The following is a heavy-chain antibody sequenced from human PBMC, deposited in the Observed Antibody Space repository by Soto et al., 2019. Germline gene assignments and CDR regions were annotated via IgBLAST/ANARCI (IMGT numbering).Heavy chain of an antibody. CDR3: ARLLGYCSGGSCYSWNKGFDY. J-gene: IGHJ4*02. Sequence: HGESLKIACKGYGYSCTSYWIGCVRQRPGKGLEWTGIIYPGDSDTRYIPSFQGQFTISADKSISTAYLQWSSLKASDTAMYYCARLLGYCSGGSCYSWNKGFDYWGQGTLVTVSS. D-gene: IGHD2-15*01. V-gene: IGHV5-51*01. CDR1: GYSCTSYW. CDR2: IYPGDSDT.